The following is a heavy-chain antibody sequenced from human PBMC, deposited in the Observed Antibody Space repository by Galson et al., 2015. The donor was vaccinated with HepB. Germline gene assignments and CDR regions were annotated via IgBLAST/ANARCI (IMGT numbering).Heavy chain of an antibody. J-gene: IGHJ3*02. Sequence: SLRLSCAASGFTFSSYGMDWVRQAPGKGLEWVAVIWYDGSNGNYGDSVKGRFTISRDNSKNTLYLQMNSLRAEDTAVYYCARAQSSGWTAAFDIWGQGTMVTVSS. V-gene: IGHV3-33*01. D-gene: IGHD6-19*01. CDR1: GFTFSSYG. CDR2: IWYDGSNG. CDR3: ARAQSSGWTAAFDI.